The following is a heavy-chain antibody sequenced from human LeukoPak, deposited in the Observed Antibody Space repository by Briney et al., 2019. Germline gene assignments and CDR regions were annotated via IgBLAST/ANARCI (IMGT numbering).Heavy chain of an antibody. CDR3: ARGYYDFWSGYSLSYYFDY. V-gene: IGHV5-51*01. D-gene: IGHD3-3*01. J-gene: IGHJ4*02. Sequence: GESLKISCKGSGYSFTSYWIGWVRQMPGKGLEWMGIICPGDTDTRYSPSFQGQVTISADKSISTAYLQWSSLKASDTARYYCARGYYDFWSGYSLSYYFDYWGQGTLVTVSS. CDR2: ICPGDTDT. CDR1: GYSFTSYW.